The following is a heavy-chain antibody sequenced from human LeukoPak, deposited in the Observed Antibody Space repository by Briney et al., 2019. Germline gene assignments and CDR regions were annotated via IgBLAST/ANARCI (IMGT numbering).Heavy chain of an antibody. J-gene: IGHJ4*02. Sequence: PGGSLRLSCAASGFTFSNYAMSWVRQAPGKGLEWVSAISGSGGNTYYADSVKGRFTISRDNSKNTLYLQMNSLRAEDTAVYYCAKHYYDSSGYYSRTFDYWGQGTLVTVSS. D-gene: IGHD3-22*01. CDR1: GFTFSNYA. V-gene: IGHV3-23*01. CDR3: AKHYYDSSGYYSRTFDY. CDR2: ISGSGGNT.